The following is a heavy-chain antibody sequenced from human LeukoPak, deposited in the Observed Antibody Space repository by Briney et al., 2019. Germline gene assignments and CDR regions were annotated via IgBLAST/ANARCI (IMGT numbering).Heavy chain of an antibody. D-gene: IGHD5-18*01. CDR1: GFTFSSYW. V-gene: IGHV3-74*01. CDR2: INGDGSST. CDR3: ARDRGYSIDY. Sequence: GSLRLSCAASGFTFSSYWMHWVRQAPGKGPVWLSLINGDGSSTSYADSVKGRLTISRDNAKNTLYVQLNSLRAEDTAVYYCARDRGYSIDYWGQGTLVTVSS. J-gene: IGHJ4*02.